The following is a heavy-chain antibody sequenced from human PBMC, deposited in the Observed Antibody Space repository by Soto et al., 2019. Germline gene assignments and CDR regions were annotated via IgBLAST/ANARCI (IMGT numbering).Heavy chain of an antibody. J-gene: IGHJ4*02. CDR3: ARTLGPRGTGSDGSDFRWTIDY. D-gene: IGHD2-21*01. CDR1: GGYFSSTNYH. CDR2: VFYSGNT. V-gene: IGHV4-39*01. Sequence: SETLSLTCTVSGGYFSSTNYHWGWIRQSPHKELAWIGSVFYSGNTYSNPSLRSRVNMYVDTSKSQFSLRLTSVTAADTAVYFCARTLGPRGTGSDGSDFRWTIDYWGQGTLVTVS.